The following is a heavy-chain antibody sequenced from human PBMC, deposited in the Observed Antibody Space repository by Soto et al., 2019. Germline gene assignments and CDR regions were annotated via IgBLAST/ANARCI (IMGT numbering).Heavy chain of an antibody. CDR3: AKGGAEQLVRVYCDY. J-gene: IGHJ4*02. V-gene: IGHV3-23*01. CDR2: VRDSGGGT. CDR1: GFTFNNYA. D-gene: IGHD6-13*01. Sequence: EVQLLESGGALLQPGGSLRLSCAASGFTFNNYAMTWVRQAPGKGLEWVSSVRDSGGGTYYADSVKGRFTISRDNSKNTLYLQMNKLRAGDTAVYYCAKGGAEQLVRVYCDYWGQGTLVTVSS.